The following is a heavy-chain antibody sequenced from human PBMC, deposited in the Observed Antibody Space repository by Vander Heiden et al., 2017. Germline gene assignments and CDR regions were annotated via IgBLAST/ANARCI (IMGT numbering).Heavy chain of an antibody. CDR3: ARNIRFAGDSDNWFDP. J-gene: IGHJ5*02. V-gene: IGHV4-39*01. CDR2: FS. CDR1: GGSISNSHSS. Sequence: LQLQDSGPGLVKPPETLSLTCSVSGGSISNSHSSWGWIRQPPGKGLEWMGSFSSYNPSLKSRVSISLDASKNQFSLKLTSGTAADTAVYYWARNIRFAGDSDNWFDPWGQGTRGTVSS. D-gene: IGHD2-21*02.